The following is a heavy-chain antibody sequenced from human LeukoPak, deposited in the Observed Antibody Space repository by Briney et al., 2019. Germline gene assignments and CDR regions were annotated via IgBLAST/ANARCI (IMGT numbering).Heavy chain of an antibody. CDR2: MNPNSGNT. D-gene: IGHD3-22*01. CDR1: GYTFTSYD. J-gene: IGHJ5*02. V-gene: IGHV1-8*03. CDR3: VRVFVDDSGYYNYYFDP. Sequence: ASVKVSCKASGYTFTSYDINWVRQATGQGLEWMGWMNPNSGNTGYAQKFQGRVTITRNTSISTAYMELSSLRYEDTAVYYCVRVFVDDSGYYNYYFDPWGQGTPVTVSS.